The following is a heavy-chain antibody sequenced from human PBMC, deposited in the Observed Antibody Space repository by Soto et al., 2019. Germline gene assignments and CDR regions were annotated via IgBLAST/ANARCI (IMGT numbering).Heavy chain of an antibody. D-gene: IGHD3-22*01. CDR3: ARAGGYYYYDSSAYYFDY. J-gene: IGHJ4*02. CDR1: GASVSSGKYY. CDR2: FYYSGIT. Sequence: QVQLQESGPGLVKPSETLSLTCSVSGASVSSGKYYWSWIRQPPGKGLEWIGYFYYSGITDYNPSLKSRVTISVDTSKNQFSLKLSSVTAADTAVYYCARAGGYYYYDSSAYYFDYWGQGTLVTVSS. V-gene: IGHV4-61*01.